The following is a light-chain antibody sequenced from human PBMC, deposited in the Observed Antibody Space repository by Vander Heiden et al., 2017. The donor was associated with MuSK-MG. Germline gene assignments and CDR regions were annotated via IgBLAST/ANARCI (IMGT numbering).Light chain of an antibody. V-gene: IGKV1-9*01. CDR2: AAS. CDR3: QQLKSDPYT. CDR1: QGISSY. Sequence: DIQLTQPPSFLSASVGARVTITCRASQGISSYLAWYQQKPGKAPKLLIYAASTLQSGVPSRFSGSGSGTEFTLTISSLQPEDFATYYCQQLKSDPYTFGQGTKLEIK. J-gene: IGKJ2*01.